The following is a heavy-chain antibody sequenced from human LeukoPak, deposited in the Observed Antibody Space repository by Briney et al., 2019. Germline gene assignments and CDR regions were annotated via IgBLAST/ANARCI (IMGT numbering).Heavy chain of an antibody. Sequence: ASVKVPSKASGGTFSSYAISWVRQAPGQGLEWMGRIIPIFGIANYAQKFQGRVTITADKSTSTAYMELSSLRSEDTAVYYCARDKAPYYYYGMDVWGQGTTVTVSS. V-gene: IGHV1-69*04. CDR1: GGTFSSYA. J-gene: IGHJ6*02. CDR2: IIPIFGIA. CDR3: ARDKAPYYYYGMDV.